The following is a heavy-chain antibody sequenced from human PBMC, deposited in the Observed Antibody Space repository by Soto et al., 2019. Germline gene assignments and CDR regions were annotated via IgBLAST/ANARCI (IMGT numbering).Heavy chain of an antibody. V-gene: IGHV3-23*01. CDR3: AKDRGMVRGDIGFFDY. Sequence: EVQLLESGGGLVQPGGSLRLSCAASGFTFSSYAMSWVRQAPGKGLEWVSAISGSGGSTYYADSVKGRFTISRDNSKNTLYLKMNSLRAEDTAVYYCAKDRGMVRGDIGFFDYWGQGTLVTVSS. J-gene: IGHJ4*02. D-gene: IGHD3-10*01. CDR2: ISGSGGST. CDR1: GFTFSSYA.